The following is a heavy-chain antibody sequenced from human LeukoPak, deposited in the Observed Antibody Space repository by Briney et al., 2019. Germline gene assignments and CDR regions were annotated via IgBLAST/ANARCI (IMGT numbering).Heavy chain of an antibody. Sequence: GGSLRLSCAASGSTFSSYAMSWVRQAPGKGLEWVSAISGSGGSTYYADSVKGRFTISRDNSKNTLYLQMNSPRAEDTAVYYCATIAPGFLEWLLRGYFDYWGQGTLVTVSS. D-gene: IGHD3-3*01. CDR2: ISGSGGST. CDR3: ATIAPGFLEWLLRGYFDY. CDR1: GSTFSSYA. V-gene: IGHV3-23*01. J-gene: IGHJ4*02.